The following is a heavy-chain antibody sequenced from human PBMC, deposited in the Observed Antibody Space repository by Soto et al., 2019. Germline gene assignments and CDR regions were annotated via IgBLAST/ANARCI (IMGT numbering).Heavy chain of an antibody. D-gene: IGHD2-15*01. V-gene: IGHV1-58*01. CDR3: AAVKDCSGGSCYWYFDL. CDR1: GFTFTSSA. Sequence: ASVKVSCKASGFTFTSSAVQWVRQARGQRLEWIGWIVVGSGNTNYAQKFQERVTITRDMSTSTAYMELSSLRSEDTAVYYCAAVKDCSGGSCYWYFDLWGRGTLVTVSS. CDR2: IVVGSGNT. J-gene: IGHJ2*01.